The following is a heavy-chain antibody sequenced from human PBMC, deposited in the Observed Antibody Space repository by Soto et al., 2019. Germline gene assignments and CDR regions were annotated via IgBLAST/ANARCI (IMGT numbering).Heavy chain of an antibody. D-gene: IGHD3-16*02. J-gene: IGHJ6*03. V-gene: IGHV3-15*01. CDR1: GFTFSNAW. CDR2: IKSKTDGGTT. Sequence: GGSLRLSCAASGFTFSNAWMSWVRQAPGKGLEWVGRIKSKTDGGTTDYAAPVKGRFTISRDDSKNTLYLQMNSLKTEDTAVYYCTTDHEIIGYYCYYYMDVWGKGTTVTVSS. CDR3: TTDHEIIGYYCYYYMDV.